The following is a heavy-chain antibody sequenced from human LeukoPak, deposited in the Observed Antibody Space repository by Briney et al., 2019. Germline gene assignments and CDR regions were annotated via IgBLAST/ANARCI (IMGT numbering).Heavy chain of an antibody. CDR2: ISSSSSYI. J-gene: IGHJ4*02. CDR3: AKDMGYCSSATCYGLDY. Sequence: PGGSLRLSCAASGFTFSSYSMNWVRQAPGKGLEWVSSISSSSSYIYYADSVKGRFTISRDNSKNTLFLQMNSLRAEDTAIYCCAKDMGYCSSATCYGLDYWGQGTLVTVSS. D-gene: IGHD2-2*01. V-gene: IGHV3-21*04. CDR1: GFTFSSYS.